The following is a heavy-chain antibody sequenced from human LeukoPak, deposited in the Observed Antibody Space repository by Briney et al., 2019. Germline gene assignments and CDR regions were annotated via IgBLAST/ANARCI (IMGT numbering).Heavy chain of an antibody. Sequence: SETLSLTCTVSGGSINSHFWTWIRQPAGKGLEWIGRIYSSGTTHYNPSLKSRVTMSVDTSKNQFSLKLRSVTAADTAVYSCARVADYDSSGFNAFDIWGRGTMVTVSS. V-gene: IGHV4-4*07. D-gene: IGHD3-22*01. J-gene: IGHJ3*02. CDR3: ARVADYDSSGFNAFDI. CDR1: GGSINSHF. CDR2: IYSSGTT.